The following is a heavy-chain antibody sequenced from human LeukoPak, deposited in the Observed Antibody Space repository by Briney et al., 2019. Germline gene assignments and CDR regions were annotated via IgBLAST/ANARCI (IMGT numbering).Heavy chain of an antibody. CDR2: IYYIGST. CDR1: GDSISSSPYY. V-gene: IGHV4-39*07. CDR3: VRVRGVTLTGFDP. J-gene: IGHJ5*02. D-gene: IGHD3-10*01. Sequence: PSETLSLTCTVSGDSISSSPYYWGWVRQPPGKGLEWIGSIYYIGSTHYNPSLKRRVTISVDTSKNQFSLKLSSVTAADTAVYYCVRVRGVTLTGFDPWGQGTLVTVSS.